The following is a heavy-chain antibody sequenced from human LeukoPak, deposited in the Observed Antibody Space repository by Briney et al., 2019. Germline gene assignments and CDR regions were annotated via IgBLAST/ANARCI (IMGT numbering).Heavy chain of an antibody. CDR3: AREGLTTKAVSYYYYMDV. CDR2: IYTSGST. Sequence: SETLSLTCTVSGGSISSGSYYWSWIRQPAGKGLGWIGRIYTSGSTNYNPSLKSRVTISVDTSKNQFSLKLSSVTAADTAVYYCAREGLTTKAVSYYYYMDVWGKGTTVTVSS. D-gene: IGHD4-11*01. J-gene: IGHJ6*03. V-gene: IGHV4-61*02. CDR1: GGSISSGSYY.